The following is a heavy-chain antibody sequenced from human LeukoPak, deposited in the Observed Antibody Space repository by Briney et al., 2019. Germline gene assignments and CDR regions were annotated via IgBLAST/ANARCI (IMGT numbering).Heavy chain of an antibody. D-gene: IGHD3-3*01. CDR1: GFTFSSYW. Sequence: GGSLRLSCAASGFTFSSYWMSWVRQAPGKGLEWVAAISYDGSNKYYADSVKGRFTISRDNSKNTLYLQVNSLRAEDTAVYYCARGPYYDFWSGYYFDPWGQGTLVTVSS. J-gene: IGHJ5*02. V-gene: IGHV3-30*03. CDR3: ARGPYYDFWSGYYFDP. CDR2: ISYDGSNK.